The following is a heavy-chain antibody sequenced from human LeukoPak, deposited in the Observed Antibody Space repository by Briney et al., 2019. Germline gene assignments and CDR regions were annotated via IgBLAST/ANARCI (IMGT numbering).Heavy chain of an antibody. Sequence: SETLSLTCTVSGGSISSSSYYWGWIRQPPGKGLEWIGSIYYSGSTYYNPSLKSRVTTSVDTSKKQFSLKLSSVTAADTAVYYCAKGKVGATDYFDYWGQGTLVTVSS. D-gene: IGHD1-26*01. CDR3: AKGKVGATDYFDY. V-gene: IGHV4-39*07. J-gene: IGHJ4*02. CDR2: IYYSGST. CDR1: GGSISSSSYY.